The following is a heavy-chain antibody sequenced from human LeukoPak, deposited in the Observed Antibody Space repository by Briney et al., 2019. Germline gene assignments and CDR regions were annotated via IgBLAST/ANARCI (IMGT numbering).Heavy chain of an antibody. CDR1: GGSISSYY. CDR3: ARDQGVEGAFDI. D-gene: IGHD3-16*01. J-gene: IGHJ3*02. Sequence: NPSETLSLTCTVSGGSISSYYWSWIRQPPGKGLEWIGYIYYSGSTNYNPSLKSRVTISVDTSKNQFSLKLSSVTAADTAVYYCARDQGVEGAFDIWGQGTMVTVSS. V-gene: IGHV4-59*01. CDR2: IYYSGST.